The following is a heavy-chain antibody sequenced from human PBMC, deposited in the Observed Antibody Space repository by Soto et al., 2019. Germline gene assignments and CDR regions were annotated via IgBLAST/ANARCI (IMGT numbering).Heavy chain of an antibody. V-gene: IGHV1-18*01. CDR2: ISAYNGNT. Sequence: ASVKVSCKASGYTFTSYGISWVRQAPGQELEWMGWISAYNGNTNYAQKLQGRVTMTTDTSTSTAYMELRSLRSDDTAVYYCARGLVFGDQPNVIDYWGQGTLVTVSS. CDR1: GYTFTSYG. J-gene: IGHJ4*02. D-gene: IGHD4-17*01. CDR3: ARGLVFGDQPNVIDY.